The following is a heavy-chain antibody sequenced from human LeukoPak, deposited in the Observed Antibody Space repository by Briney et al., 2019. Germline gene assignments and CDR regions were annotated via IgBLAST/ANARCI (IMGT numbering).Heavy chain of an antibody. CDR1: GFTFSTYG. Sequence: PGRSLRLSCVASGFTFSTYGMHWVRQAPDKGLEWVALIWNDGSKKYYADSVKGRFTISRDNSKNTLYLEMNSLRAEDTAVYYCARDYGWSGIVGVATGFDFWGQGTLVAVSS. D-gene: IGHD1-26*01. V-gene: IGHV3-33*01. CDR2: IWNDGSKK. J-gene: IGHJ4*02. CDR3: ARDYGWSGIVGVATGFDF.